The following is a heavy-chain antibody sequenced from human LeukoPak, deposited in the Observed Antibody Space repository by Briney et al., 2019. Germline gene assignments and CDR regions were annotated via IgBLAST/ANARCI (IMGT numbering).Heavy chain of an antibody. J-gene: IGHJ3*02. CDR1: GFTFGDYA. Sequence: GGSLRLSCTASGFTFGDYAMSWFHQAPGKGLEWVGFIRSKAYGGTTEYAASVKGRFTISRDDSKSIAYLQMNSLKTEDTAVYYCTRWNDYGDQTDAFDIWGQGTMVTVSS. D-gene: IGHD4-17*01. CDR2: IRSKAYGGTT. V-gene: IGHV3-49*03. CDR3: TRWNDYGDQTDAFDI.